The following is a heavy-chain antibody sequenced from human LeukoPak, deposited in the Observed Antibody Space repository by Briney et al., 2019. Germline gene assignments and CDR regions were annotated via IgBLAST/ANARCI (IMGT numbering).Heavy chain of an antibody. V-gene: IGHV1-8*01. D-gene: IGHD3-3*01. CDR3: AREGAARRFLEWLLLDY. CDR2: MNPNSGNT. J-gene: IGHJ4*02. CDR1: GYTFTSYD. Sequence: GASVKVSCKASGYTFTSYDINWVRQATGQGLEWMGWMNPNSGNTGYAQKFQGRVTMTRNTSISTAYMELSSLRSEDTAVYYCAREGAARRFLEWLLLDYWGQGTLVAVSS.